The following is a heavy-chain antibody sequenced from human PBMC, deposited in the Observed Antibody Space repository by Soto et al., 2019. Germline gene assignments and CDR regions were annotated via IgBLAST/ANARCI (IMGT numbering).Heavy chain of an antibody. V-gene: IGHV5-51*01. Sequence: GESLKISCKGAGYSFTSYWIGWVRQMPGKGLEWMGIIYPGDSDTRYSPSFRGQVTISADKSISTAYLQWSSLKASDTAMYYCARQIVVVPAAESTYGMDVWGQGTTVTVSS. D-gene: IGHD2-2*01. CDR1: GYSFTSYW. CDR2: IYPGDSDT. J-gene: IGHJ6*02. CDR3: ARQIVVVPAAESTYGMDV.